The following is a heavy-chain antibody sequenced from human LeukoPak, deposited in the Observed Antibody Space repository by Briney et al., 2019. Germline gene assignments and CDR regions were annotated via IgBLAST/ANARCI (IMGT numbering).Heavy chain of an antibody. Sequence: PGGSLRLSCAASGFTFSSYAMSWVRQAPGKGLEWVSTISSSGGNTYYAGSVKGRFTISRDNSQNTVYLQMHSLGAEDTAVYYCAKGMGVSRLGADYWGQGTLVTVSS. CDR3: AKGMGVSRLGADY. CDR2: ISSSGGNT. J-gene: IGHJ4*02. D-gene: IGHD3-16*01. V-gene: IGHV3-23*01. CDR1: GFTFSSYA.